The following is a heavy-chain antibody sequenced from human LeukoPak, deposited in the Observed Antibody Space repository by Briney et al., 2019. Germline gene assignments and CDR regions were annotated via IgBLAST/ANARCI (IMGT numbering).Heavy chain of an antibody. V-gene: IGHV1-69*05. J-gene: IGHJ3*02. CDR1: GGTFSRYT. D-gene: IGHD6-6*01. CDR2: IIPIFGTA. Sequence: GASVKVSCKASGGTFSRYTISWVRQAPGQGLEWMGGIIPIFGTANYAQKFQGRVTITTDESTSTAYMELSSLGFEDTAVYFCARGPLQLIGAFNIWGQGTMVTVSS. CDR3: ARGPLQLIGAFNI.